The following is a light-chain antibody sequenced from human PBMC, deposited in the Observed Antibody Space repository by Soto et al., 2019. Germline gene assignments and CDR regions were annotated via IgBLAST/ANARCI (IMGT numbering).Light chain of an antibody. CDR2: ETS. J-gene: IGKJ4*01. Sequence: EIVLTQSPVTLSLSPGERATLSCRASQSVSGSHLAWYQQRPGQAPRLLIYETSTRASGIPDRFSGSGSGTDFTLTISRLEPEDVAVYFCHQYGILPPRSFGGGTKVDLK. CDR1: QSVSGSH. CDR3: HQYGILPPRS. V-gene: IGKV3-20*01.